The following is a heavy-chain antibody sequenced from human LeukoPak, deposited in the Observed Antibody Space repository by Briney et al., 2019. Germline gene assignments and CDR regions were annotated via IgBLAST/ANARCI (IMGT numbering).Heavy chain of an antibody. CDR2: IYPGDSDT. CDR3: VRHGSGTNWFDP. Sequence: GESLKISCQGSGYSFTNYWIAWVRQMPGKGLECMGIIYPGDSDTRYSPSFQGQVTISVDKSISTAYLQWSSLKASDTAMYYCVRHGSGTNWFDPWGQGTLVTVSS. J-gene: IGHJ5*02. V-gene: IGHV5-51*01. CDR1: GYSFTNYW.